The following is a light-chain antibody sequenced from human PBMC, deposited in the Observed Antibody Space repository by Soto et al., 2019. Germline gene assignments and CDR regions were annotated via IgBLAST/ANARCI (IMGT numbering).Light chain of an antibody. CDR3: SLYVGSDNWV. V-gene: IGLV2-8*01. J-gene: IGLJ3*02. CDR2: EVT. CDR1: SSDVGGYEY. Sequence: QSVLTQPPSASVSPGQSVTISCTGTSSDVGGYEYVSWYQQHPGKAPKLMIYEVTKRPSGVPDRFSGAKSGNTASLTVSGLQAEDEADYYCSLYVGSDNWVFGGGTKLTVL.